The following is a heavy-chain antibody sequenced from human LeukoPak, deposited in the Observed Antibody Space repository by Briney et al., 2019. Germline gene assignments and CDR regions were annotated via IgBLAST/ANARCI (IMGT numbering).Heavy chain of an antibody. V-gene: IGHV4-59*08. J-gene: IGHJ4*02. Sequence: SETLSLTCTVSGDSISSYYWSWIRQPPGKGLEWIGYIYYSGSTNYNPSLKSRVTISVDTSKNQFSLKLSSVTAADTAVYYCASESGYGFDYWGQGTLVTVSS. CDR1: GDSISSYY. D-gene: IGHD5-12*01. CDR3: ASESGYGFDY. CDR2: IYYSGST.